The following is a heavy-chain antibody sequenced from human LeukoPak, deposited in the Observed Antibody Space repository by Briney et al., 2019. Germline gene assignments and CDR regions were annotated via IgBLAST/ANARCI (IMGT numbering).Heavy chain of an antibody. CDR2: ISNSGSTI. CDR3: ARGGYSNANKFYYYGMDV. D-gene: IGHD4-11*01. V-gene: IGHV3-48*03. Sequence: QPGGSLRLSCAASGFIFSSYEMNWVRQAPGKGLEWVSYISNSGSTIYYADSVKGRFTISRDNAKNSLYLQMNSLKAEDTAVYYCARGGYSNANKFYYYGMDVWGQGTTVTV. J-gene: IGHJ6*02. CDR1: GFIFSSYE.